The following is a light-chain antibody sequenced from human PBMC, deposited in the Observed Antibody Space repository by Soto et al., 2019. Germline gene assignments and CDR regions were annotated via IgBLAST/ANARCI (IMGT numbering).Light chain of an antibody. CDR1: RSVLYKSNNKDH. CDR2: WAS. V-gene: IGKV4-1*01. J-gene: IGKJ5*01. Sequence: DIVMTQSPDSLAVSLGERATMNCKCSRSVLYKSNNKDHLAWYQQKPGQPPQLIIYWASTRESGVPERFSGSGSGTDFTLTISSLQAEDVAVCYCQQYYSTSGITFGQGTRLEIK. CDR3: QQYYSTSGIT.